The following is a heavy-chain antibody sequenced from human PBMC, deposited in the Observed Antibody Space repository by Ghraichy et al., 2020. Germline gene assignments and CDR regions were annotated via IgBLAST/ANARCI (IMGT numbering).Heavy chain of an antibody. Sequence: WGSLRLSCAASGFIFNNYAMSWVRQAPGKGLEWVSAISGGSDNIYYGDSVKGRFTISRDNSKNTLFLQMSSLRAEDTAVYYCAKGFTYFDYWGQGNLVTVSS. CDR2: ISGGSDNI. V-gene: IGHV3-23*01. CDR1: GFIFNNYA. J-gene: IGHJ4*02. CDR3: AKGFTYFDY. D-gene: IGHD3-10*01.